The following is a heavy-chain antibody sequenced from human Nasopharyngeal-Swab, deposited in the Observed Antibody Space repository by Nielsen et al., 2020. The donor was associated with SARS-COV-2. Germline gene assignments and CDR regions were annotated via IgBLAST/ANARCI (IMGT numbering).Heavy chain of an antibody. Sequence: VRQAPGKGLEWVANIKEDGSEKNYVDSVKGRFTISRDNAKNSLYLQMNSLRADDTAVHYCARDTYCSGGSCYGYGMAVWGQGTTVTVSS. CDR2: IKEDGSEK. D-gene: IGHD2-15*01. J-gene: IGHJ6*02. V-gene: IGHV3-7*01. CDR3: ARDTYCSGGSCYGYGMAV.